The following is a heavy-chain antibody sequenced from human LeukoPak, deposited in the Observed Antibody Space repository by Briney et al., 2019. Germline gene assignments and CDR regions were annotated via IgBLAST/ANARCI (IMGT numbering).Heavy chain of an antibody. V-gene: IGHV4-39*07. D-gene: IGHD3-3*01. CDR3: ARGGVTYYDFWSGYHYFDY. CDR2: IYHSGST. Sequence: SETLSLTCTVSGGSISSSSYYWGWIRQPPGKGLEWIGSIYHSGSTYYNPSLKSRDTISVDTSKNQFSLKLSSVTAADTAVYYRARGGVTYYDFWSGYHYFDYWGQGTLATVSS. J-gene: IGHJ4*02. CDR1: GGSISSSSYY.